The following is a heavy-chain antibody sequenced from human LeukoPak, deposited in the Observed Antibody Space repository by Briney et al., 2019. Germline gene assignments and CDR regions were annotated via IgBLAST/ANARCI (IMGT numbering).Heavy chain of an antibody. CDR2: IYCSGRT. J-gene: IGHJ1*01. D-gene: IGHD3-10*01. CDR1: GGSINSYY. CDR3: ARVDSGYFQH. V-gene: IGHV4-59*01. Sequence: PSETLSLTCTVSGGSINSYYWSWLRQPPGKGLEWIGYIYCSGRTYYNPSRKSRVTISVDTSKNQFSLKLSYVTAADTAVYYCARVDSGYFQHWGQGTLVTVSS.